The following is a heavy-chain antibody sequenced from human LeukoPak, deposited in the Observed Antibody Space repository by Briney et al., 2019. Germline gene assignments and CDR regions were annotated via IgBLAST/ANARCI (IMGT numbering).Heavy chain of an antibody. Sequence: PGGSLRLSCAASEFTFSSYAMSWVRQAPGKGLEWVSAISGSGGSTYYADSVKGRFTISRDNSKNTLYLQMNSLRAVDTAVYYCAKGSEWELLQSFFDYWGQGTLVTVSS. D-gene: IGHD1-26*01. CDR3: AKGSEWELLQSFFDY. CDR1: EFTFSSYA. V-gene: IGHV3-23*01. CDR2: ISGSGGST. J-gene: IGHJ4*02.